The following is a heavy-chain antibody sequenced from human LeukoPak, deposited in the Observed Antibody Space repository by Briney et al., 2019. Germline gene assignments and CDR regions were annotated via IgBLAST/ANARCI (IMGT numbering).Heavy chain of an antibody. CDR3: ARERCGDTTCYFDY. V-gene: IGHV4-59*12. J-gene: IGHJ4*02. D-gene: IGHD2-21*01. Sequence: PSETLSLTCTVSGGSISSYYWSWIRQAPGKGLEWIGYVYYTGSTNYNPSLKSRVTISVDTSKNQLSLELSSATAADTAVYYCARERCGDTTCYFDYWGQGTLVTVSS. CDR1: GGSISSYY. CDR2: VYYTGST.